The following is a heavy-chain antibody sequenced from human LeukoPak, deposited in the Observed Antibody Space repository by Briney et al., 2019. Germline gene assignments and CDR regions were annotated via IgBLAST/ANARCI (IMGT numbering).Heavy chain of an antibody. V-gene: IGHV3-23*01. J-gene: IGHJ4*02. CDR2: IRDNGGNT. D-gene: IGHD1-26*01. CDR3: AREMMGATLYFDS. CDR1: GFTFSIYG. Sequence: GGSLRLSCAASGFTFSIYGMGWVRPAPGEGLEWVSSIRDNGGNTYYADSAKGRFTISRDNSKNTLYLQMNSLRVEDTAVYYCAREMMGATLYFDSWGQGTLVTVS.